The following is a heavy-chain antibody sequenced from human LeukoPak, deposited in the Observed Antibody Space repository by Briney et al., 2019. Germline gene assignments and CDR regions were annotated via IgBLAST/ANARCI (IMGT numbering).Heavy chain of an antibody. V-gene: IGHV3-30-3*01. D-gene: IGHD6-6*01. Sequence: GRSLRLSCAASGFTFSSYAMHWVRQAPGKGLEWVAVISYDGSNKYYADSVKGRFTISRDNSKNTLYLQMNSLRSEDTAVYYCARGPSSSSRFRWFDPWGQGTLVTVSS. J-gene: IGHJ5*02. CDR3: ARGPSSSSRFRWFDP. CDR2: ISYDGSNK. CDR1: GFTFSSYA.